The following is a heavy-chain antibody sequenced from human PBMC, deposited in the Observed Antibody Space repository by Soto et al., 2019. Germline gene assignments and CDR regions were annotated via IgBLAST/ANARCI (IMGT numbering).Heavy chain of an antibody. CDR3: ARGIYSTSSFFDS. D-gene: IGHD6-6*01. Sequence: SETLSLTCDVSGESFSGYYWNWIRQPPGKGLEWIGYIYYSGNTYYIPSLKSRVTISVDTSKNQISLKLNSVTAADTAVYYCARGIYSTSSFFDSWGQGTLVTVSS. J-gene: IGHJ4*02. CDR1: GESFSGYY. V-gene: IGHV4-30-4*01. CDR2: IYYSGNT.